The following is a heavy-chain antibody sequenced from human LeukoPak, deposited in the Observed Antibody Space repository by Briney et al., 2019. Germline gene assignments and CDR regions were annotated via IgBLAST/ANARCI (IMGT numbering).Heavy chain of an antibody. V-gene: IGHV3-11*04. CDR1: GFTFSDYY. D-gene: IGHD1-26*01. CDR3: ARSASWELLGAFDY. CDR2: ISSSGSTI. Sequence: GGSLRLSCAASGFTFSDYYMSWIRQAPGKGLEWVSYISSSGSTIYYADSVKGRFTISRDNAKNSLYLQMNSLRAADTAVYYCARSASWELLGAFDYWGQGTLVTVSS. J-gene: IGHJ4*02.